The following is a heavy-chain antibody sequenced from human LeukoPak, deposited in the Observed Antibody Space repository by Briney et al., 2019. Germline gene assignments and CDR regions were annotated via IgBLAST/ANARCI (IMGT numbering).Heavy chain of an antibody. CDR3: ATQVQRITIFGVAPNWYFDL. Sequence: GASVKVSCKASGYTFTSYGISWVRQAPGQGLEWMGWISAYNGNTNYAQKLQGRVTMTTDTSTSTAYMELSSLRSEDTAVYYCATQVQRITIFGVAPNWYFDLWGRGTLVTVSS. D-gene: IGHD3-3*01. J-gene: IGHJ2*01. V-gene: IGHV1-18*01. CDR1: GYTFTSYG. CDR2: ISAYNGNT.